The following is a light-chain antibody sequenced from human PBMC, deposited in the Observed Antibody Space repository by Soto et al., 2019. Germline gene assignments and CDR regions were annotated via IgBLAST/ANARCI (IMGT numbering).Light chain of an antibody. CDR1: SSNIRSGYD. J-gene: IGLJ1*01. Sequence: QSVLTQPPSVSGAPGQRVTLSCTGSSSNIRSGYDVHWYQQRPGAAPKLLISANINRPSGVPDRFSGANSATSASLAITGLRADDAGDESCQSYDSTLSARYVFGTGTKLTVL. CDR3: QSYDSTLSARYV. CDR2: ANI. V-gene: IGLV1-40*01.